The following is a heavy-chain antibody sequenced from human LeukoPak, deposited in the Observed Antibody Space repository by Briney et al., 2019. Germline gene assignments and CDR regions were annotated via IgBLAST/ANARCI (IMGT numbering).Heavy chain of an antibody. Sequence: GGSLRLSCTASGFTFGDYAMSWFRQAPGKGLEWVGFIRSKAYGGTTEYAASVKGRFAISRDDSKSIAYLQMNSLKTEDTAVYYCTRDYDFWSGYSNLSFDYWGQGTLVIVSS. D-gene: IGHD3-3*01. J-gene: IGHJ4*02. V-gene: IGHV3-49*03. CDR3: TRDYDFWSGYSNLSFDY. CDR2: IRSKAYGGTT. CDR1: GFTFGDYA.